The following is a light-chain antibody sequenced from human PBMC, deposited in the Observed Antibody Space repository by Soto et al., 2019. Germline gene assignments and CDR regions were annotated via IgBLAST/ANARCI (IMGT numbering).Light chain of an antibody. CDR3: QQSFSMFPFS. J-gene: IGKJ5*01. CDR1: QSISTS. CDR2: TAS. V-gene: IGKV1-39*01. Sequence: DIQMTQSPSSLSASVGDSVTISCRASQSISTSLNWYQQKPGKAPKLLIYTASNLQTGVPSRFTGSGSGTDFTLTISSLQPEDFATYYCQQSFSMFPFSFGQGTRLEMK.